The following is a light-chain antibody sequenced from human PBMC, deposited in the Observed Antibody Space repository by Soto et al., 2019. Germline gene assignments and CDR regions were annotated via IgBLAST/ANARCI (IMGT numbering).Light chain of an antibody. V-gene: IGLV1-44*01. J-gene: IGLJ3*02. CDR3: AAWDDSLNGVV. CDR1: SSNIGSTT. CDR2: NNN. Sequence: VVTQPPSASGTPGQRVTIACSGSSSNIGSTTVKWYQQLPGTAPKLLIYNNNQRPSGVPDRFSGSKSGTSASLAISGLQSEDEDDYYCAAWDDSLNGVVFGGGTKLTVL.